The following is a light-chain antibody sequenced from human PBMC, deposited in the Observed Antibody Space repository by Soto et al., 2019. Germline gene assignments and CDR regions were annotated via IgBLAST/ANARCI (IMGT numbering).Light chain of an antibody. J-gene: IGKJ5*01. CDR2: LAS. CDR1: QSLLSSDGDNY. Sequence: DIVMTQSPLSLGVTPGEPASISCRSSQSLLSSDGDNYLDWYLQKPGQSPQLLIYLASNRASGVPARFSGSVSGTYFTLKISRVEAEDGGLYYCMQALQTPNTFGQVTRLEIK. V-gene: IGKV2-28*01. CDR3: MQALQTPNT.